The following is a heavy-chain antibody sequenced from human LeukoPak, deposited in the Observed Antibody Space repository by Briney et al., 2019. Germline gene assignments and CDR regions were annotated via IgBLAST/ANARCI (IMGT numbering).Heavy chain of an antibody. CDR1: GYTFTSYY. CDR3: ARVHWDYGDEPFDY. CDR2: INPSGGST. Sequence: GASVKVSCKASGYTFTSYYIHWVRQAPGQGLEWMGLINPSGGSTNYAQRFRGRVTMTRDTSTSTAYMELRSLRSDDTAVYYCARVHWDYGDEPFDYWGQGTLVTVSS. J-gene: IGHJ4*02. V-gene: IGHV1-46*01. D-gene: IGHD4-17*01.